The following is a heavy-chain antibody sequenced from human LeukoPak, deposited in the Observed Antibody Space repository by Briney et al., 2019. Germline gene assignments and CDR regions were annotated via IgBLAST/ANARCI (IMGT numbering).Heavy chain of an antibody. D-gene: IGHD6-13*01. V-gene: IGHV4-34*01. Sequence: SETLSLTCAVYGGSFSGYYWSWIRQPPGKGLEWIGEINHSGSTNYNPSLKSRVTISVDTSKNQFSLKLSSVTAADTAVYYCARLSSYSIQDWGQGTLVTVSS. CDR3: ARLSSYSIQD. CDR2: INHSGST. CDR1: GGSFSGYY. J-gene: IGHJ1*01.